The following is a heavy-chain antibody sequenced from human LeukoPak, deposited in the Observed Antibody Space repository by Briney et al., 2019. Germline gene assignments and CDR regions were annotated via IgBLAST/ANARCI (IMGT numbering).Heavy chain of an antibody. Sequence: KPSETLSLTCTVSGGSISSSSYYWGWIRQPPGKGLGWIGSIYYSGSTYYNPSLKSRVTISVDTSKNQFSLKLSSVTAADTAVYYCARGRGYSSSWYAFGVQGLDYWGQGTLVTVSS. CDR3: ARGRGYSSSWYAFGVQGLDY. CDR1: GGSISSSSYY. J-gene: IGHJ4*02. D-gene: IGHD6-13*01. CDR2: IYYSGST. V-gene: IGHV4-39*07.